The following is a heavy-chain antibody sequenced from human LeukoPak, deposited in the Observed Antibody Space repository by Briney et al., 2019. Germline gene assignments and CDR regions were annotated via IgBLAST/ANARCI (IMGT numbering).Heavy chain of an antibody. V-gene: IGHV3-23*01. J-gene: IGHJ4*02. Sequence: GGSLRLSCAASGFTFSSYAMSWVRQAPGKGLEWVSAISGSGGSTYYADSVKGRFTISGDNSKNTLYLQMNSLRAEDTAVYYCAKGPYDSPAGDYWGQGTLVTVSS. CDR1: GFTFSSYA. CDR2: ISGSGGST. CDR3: AKGPYDSPAGDY. D-gene: IGHD3-22*01.